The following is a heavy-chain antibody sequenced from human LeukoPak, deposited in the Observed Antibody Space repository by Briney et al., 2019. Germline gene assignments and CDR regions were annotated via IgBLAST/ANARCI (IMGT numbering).Heavy chain of an antibody. J-gene: IGHJ6*03. Sequence: GGSLRLSCAASGFTFSSYAMSWVRQAPGKGLEWVSAISGSGGSTYYADSVKGRFTISRDNAKNSLYLQMNSLRAEDTAVYYCATPSMVRGVMAPMDVWGKGTTVTISS. CDR3: ATPSMVRGVMAPMDV. CDR1: GFTFSSYA. V-gene: IGHV3-23*01. CDR2: ISGSGGST. D-gene: IGHD3-10*01.